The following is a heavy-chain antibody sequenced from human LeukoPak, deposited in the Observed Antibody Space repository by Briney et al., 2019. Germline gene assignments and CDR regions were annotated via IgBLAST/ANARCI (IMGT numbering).Heavy chain of an antibody. D-gene: IGHD5-24*01. CDR3: ASGLGRDFDY. J-gene: IGHJ4*02. CDR2: INHSGST. CDR1: X. Sequence: XWXXXXXXPXKGLDWIGEINHSGSTNYNPSLKSRVTISVDTSKNQFSLKLSSVTAADTAVYYCASGLGRDFDYWGQGTLVTVSS. V-gene: IGHV4-34*01.